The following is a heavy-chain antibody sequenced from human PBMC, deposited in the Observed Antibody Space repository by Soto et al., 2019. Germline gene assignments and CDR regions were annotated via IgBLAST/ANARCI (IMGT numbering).Heavy chain of an antibody. J-gene: IGHJ4*02. V-gene: IGHV1-69*02. D-gene: IGHD3-22*01. Sequence: GASVKVSCKASGGTFSSYTISWVRQAPGQGLEWMGRIIPILGIANYAQKFQGRVTITADKSTSTAYMELSSLRSEDTAVYYCARAPDNYDSSGYIDYWGQGTLVTVSS. CDR3: ARAPDNYDSSGYIDY. CDR1: GGTFSSYT. CDR2: IIPILGIA.